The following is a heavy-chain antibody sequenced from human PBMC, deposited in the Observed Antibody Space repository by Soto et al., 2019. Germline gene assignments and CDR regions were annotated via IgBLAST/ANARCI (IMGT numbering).Heavy chain of an antibody. CDR3: ARESGSGVAYYYYGMDV. D-gene: IGHD6-25*01. CDR1: GGTFSSYT. J-gene: IGHJ6*02. Sequence: ASVKVSCKASGGTFSSYTISWVRQAPGQGLEWMGRIIPILGIANYAQKFQGRVTITADKSTSTAYMELSSLRSEDTAVYYCARESGSGVAYYYYGMDVWGQGTTVTVSS. CDR2: IIPILGIA. V-gene: IGHV1-69*04.